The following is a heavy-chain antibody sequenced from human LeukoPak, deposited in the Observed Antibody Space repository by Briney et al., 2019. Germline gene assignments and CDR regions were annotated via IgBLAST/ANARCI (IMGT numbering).Heavy chain of an antibody. CDR2: IRYDGSNK. D-gene: IGHD4-17*01. J-gene: IGHJ6*02. V-gene: IGHV3-30*02. CDR3: AKDRDDYGDFYGMDV. CDR1: GFTFSSYG. Sequence: GGSLRLSCAAYGFTFSSYGMHWVRQAPGKGLEWVAFIRYDGSNKYYADSVKGRFTISRDNSKNTLYLQMNSLRAEDTAVYYCAKDRDDYGDFYGMDVWGQGTTVTVSS.